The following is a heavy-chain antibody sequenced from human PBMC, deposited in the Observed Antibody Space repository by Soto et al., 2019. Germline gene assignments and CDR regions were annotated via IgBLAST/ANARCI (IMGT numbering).Heavy chain of an antibody. CDR1: GYTFTSYA. D-gene: IGHD4-17*01. CDR3: ARENDYGDYALGY. Sequence: ASVKVSCKASGYTFTSYAMHWVRQAPGQGLEWMGWINAGNGNTKYSQKFQGRVTITRDTSASTAYMELSSLRSEDTAVYYCARENDYGDYALGYWGQGTLVTVSS. V-gene: IGHV1-3*01. CDR2: INAGNGNT. J-gene: IGHJ4*02.